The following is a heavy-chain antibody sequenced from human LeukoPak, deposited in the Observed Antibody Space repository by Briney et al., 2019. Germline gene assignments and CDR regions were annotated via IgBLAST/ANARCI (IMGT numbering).Heavy chain of an antibody. V-gene: IGHV1-18*01. CDR3: AKAGRIRFLEYLDY. Sequence: ASVKVSCKASGYTFTSYGISWVRQAPGQGLEWMGWISAYNGNTNYAQKLQGRVTMTTDTSTSTAYMELRSLRSDDTAVYYCAKAGRIRFLEYLDYWGQGTLVTVSS. J-gene: IGHJ4*02. CDR2: ISAYNGNT. D-gene: IGHD3-3*01. CDR1: GYTFTSYG.